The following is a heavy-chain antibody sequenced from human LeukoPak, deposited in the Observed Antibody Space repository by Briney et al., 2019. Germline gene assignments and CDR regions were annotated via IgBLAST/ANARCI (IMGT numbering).Heavy chain of an antibody. J-gene: IGHJ5*02. V-gene: IGHV4-61*02. CDR1: GGSISSGSYY. CDR3: ARALTAGYDSSGYRGYNWFDG. D-gene: IGHD3-22*01. CDR2: IYTSGST. Sequence: SQTLSLTCTVSGGSISSGSYYWSWIRQPAGKGLEWIGRIYTSGSTNYNPSLKSRVTISVDTSKNQFSLKLSSVTATDTAVYYCARALTAGYDSSGYRGYNWFDGWGQGTLVTVSS.